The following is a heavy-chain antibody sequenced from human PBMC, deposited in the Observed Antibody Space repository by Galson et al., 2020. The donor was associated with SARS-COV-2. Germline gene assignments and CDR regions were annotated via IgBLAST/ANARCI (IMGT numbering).Heavy chain of an antibody. CDR3: ARDDSGSYPYYDYYRDV. CDR1: GYTFTSYA. CDR2: INTNTGNP. Sequence: ASVKVSCKASGYTFTSYAMNWVRQAPGQGLEWMGWINTNTGNPTYAQGFTGRFVFSLDTSVSTAYLQISSLKAEETALYYCARDDSGSYPYYDYYRDVRGRGSTVSVSS. V-gene: IGHV7-4-1*02. J-gene: IGHJ6*03. D-gene: IGHD1-26*01.